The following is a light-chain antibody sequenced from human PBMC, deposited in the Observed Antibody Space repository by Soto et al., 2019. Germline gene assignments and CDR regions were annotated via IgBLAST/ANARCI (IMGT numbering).Light chain of an antibody. CDR2: DAS. J-gene: IGKJ1*01. Sequence: DIQRTQSPSTLSASVGDRVTITCRASQSINNWLAWYQQKPGKAPNLLIYDASSLVSGVPSRFSGSGSGTEFTLTISSLQPDDFATYHCQQYDSYSPTFGQGTKVDIK. CDR3: QQYDSYSPT. CDR1: QSINNW. V-gene: IGKV1-5*01.